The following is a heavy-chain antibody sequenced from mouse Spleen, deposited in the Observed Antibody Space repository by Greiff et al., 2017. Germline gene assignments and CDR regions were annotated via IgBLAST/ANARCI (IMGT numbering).Heavy chain of an antibody. J-gene: IGHJ4*01. CDR1: GYTFTSYW. CDR2: IDPSDSET. Sequence: VQLQQPGAELVKPGAPVKLSCKASGYTFTSYWMNWVKQRPGRGLEWIGRIDPSDSETHYNQKFKDKATLTVDKSSSTAYIQLSSLTSEDSAVYYCARRPTMDYWGQGTSVTVSS. CDR3: ARRPTMDY. V-gene: IGHV1-69*02.